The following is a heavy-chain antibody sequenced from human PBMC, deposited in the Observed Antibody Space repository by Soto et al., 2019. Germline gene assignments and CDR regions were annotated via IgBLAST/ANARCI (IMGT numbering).Heavy chain of an antibody. Sequence: ASVKVSCKASGNTFNGYGINWVRQAPGQGLEWMGWIDNQNGETKYAQTLQGRVSMTTDASTNTAYMELKNLKSDDTAIYYCARVVVLAPSALPPVDPRGQRTLVTVSS. CDR3: ARVVVLAPSALPPVDP. CDR2: IDNQNGET. V-gene: IGHV1-18*04. D-gene: IGHD3-10*01. CDR1: GNTFNGYG. J-gene: IGHJ5*02.